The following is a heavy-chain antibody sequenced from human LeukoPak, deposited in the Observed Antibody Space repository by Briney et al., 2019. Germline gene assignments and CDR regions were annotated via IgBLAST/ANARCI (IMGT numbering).Heavy chain of an antibody. J-gene: IGHJ4*02. Sequence: PSETLSLTCSVSGGSISTYYWSWIRQPPGKGLEWIGYIYYSGRTLYNPSLKSRVTISVDTSKNQFSLRLSSVTAADTAVYYCARLQTYYDYVWGSYRYNFFDYWGQGTLVTVSS. CDR2: IYYSGRT. CDR3: ARLQTYYDYVWGSYRYNFFDY. CDR1: GGSISTYY. D-gene: IGHD3-16*02. V-gene: IGHV4-59*01.